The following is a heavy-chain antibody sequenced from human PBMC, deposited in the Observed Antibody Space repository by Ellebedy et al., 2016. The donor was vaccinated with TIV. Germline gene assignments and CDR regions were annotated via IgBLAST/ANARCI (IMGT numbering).Heavy chain of an antibody. Sequence: MPSETLSLTCTVSGASISTFSDFWGWIRQPPGKGLEWIGSLYYSGSAYYNPSLKSRAPISVDRSKNQFSLNVNSVTAADTAVYYCARGGAAGSSDYYYGMDVWGQGTTVTVSS. V-gene: IGHV4-39*01. CDR1: GASISTFSDF. D-gene: IGHD6-13*01. CDR3: ARGGAAGSSDYYYGMDV. J-gene: IGHJ6*02. CDR2: LYYSGSA.